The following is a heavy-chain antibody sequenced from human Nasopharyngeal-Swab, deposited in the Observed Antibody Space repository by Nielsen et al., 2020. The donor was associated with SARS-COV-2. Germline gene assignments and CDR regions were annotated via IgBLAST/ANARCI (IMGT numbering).Heavy chain of an antibody. CDR2: IYYSGST. Sequence: GSLRLSCTVSGGSISSYYWSWIRQPPGKGLEWIGYIYYSGSTNYNPSLKSRVTISVDTSKNQFSLKLSSVTAADTAVYYCASQPGHSSGWYDYWGQGTLVTVSS. J-gene: IGHJ4*02. V-gene: IGHV4-59*01. D-gene: IGHD6-19*01. CDR1: GGSISSYY. CDR3: ASQPGHSSGWYDY.